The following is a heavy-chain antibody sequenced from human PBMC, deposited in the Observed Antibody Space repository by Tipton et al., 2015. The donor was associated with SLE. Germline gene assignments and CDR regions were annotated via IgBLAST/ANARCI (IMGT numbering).Heavy chain of an antibody. J-gene: IGHJ4*02. CDR2: IYYSGST. CDR3: AGRDSSSPAGDDY. CDR1: GGSISSHY. Sequence: TLSLTCTVSGGSISSHYWSWIRQPPGKGLEWIGYIYYSGSTNYNPSLKSRVTISVDTSKNQFSLKLSSVTAADTAVYYCAGRDSSSPAGDDYWGQGTLVTVSS. V-gene: IGHV4-59*11. D-gene: IGHD6-6*01.